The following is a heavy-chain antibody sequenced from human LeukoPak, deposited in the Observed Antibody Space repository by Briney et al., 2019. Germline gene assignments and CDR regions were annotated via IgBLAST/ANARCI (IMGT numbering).Heavy chain of an antibody. V-gene: IGHV1-46*01. Sequence: ASVKVSCKASGYTFTSNYIHWVRQAPGQGLEWMGMIYPRDGSTSYAQKFQGRVTITADESTSTAYMELSSLRSEDTAVYYCATTVAPYGMDVWGQGTTVTVSS. CDR2: IYPRDGST. J-gene: IGHJ6*02. D-gene: IGHD5-12*01. CDR3: ATTVAPYGMDV. CDR1: GYTFTSNY.